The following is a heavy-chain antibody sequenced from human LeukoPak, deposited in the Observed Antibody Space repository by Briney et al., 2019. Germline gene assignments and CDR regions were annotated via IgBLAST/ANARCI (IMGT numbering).Heavy chain of an antibody. Sequence: TPGGSLRLSCAASGFTFTTYTMNWVRQAPGKGLEWVSSISSSSIYIYYADSLEGRFTISRDNAKNSLYLQIDSLRADDTAAYYCAREDAGGYVDYWGQGTLVAVSS. CDR2: ISSSSIYI. CDR3: AREDAGGYVDY. D-gene: IGHD5-12*01. V-gene: IGHV3-21*01. CDR1: GFTFTTYT. J-gene: IGHJ4*02.